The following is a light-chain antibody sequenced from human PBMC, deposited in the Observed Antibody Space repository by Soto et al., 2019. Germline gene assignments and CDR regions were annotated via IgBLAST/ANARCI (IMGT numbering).Light chain of an antibody. CDR2: VTS. V-gene: IGKV1D-12*01. J-gene: IGKJ4*01. Sequence: DTQMTQSPSSISASVGDTVTITCRASQPISSWLAWYQQKPGQATKLLIYVTSSLQTGVPSRFTGSGSGSDFTLTISSLQPEDFATYYCQQANTLPLTFGGGTKVEIK. CDR3: QQANTLPLT. CDR1: QPISSW.